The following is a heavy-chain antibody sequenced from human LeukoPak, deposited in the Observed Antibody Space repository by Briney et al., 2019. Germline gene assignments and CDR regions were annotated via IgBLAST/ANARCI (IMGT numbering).Heavy chain of an antibody. CDR1: GYTFTSYG. V-gene: IGHV1-18*01. Sequence: GASVKVSCKASGYTFTSYGISWVRQAPGQGLEWMGWISAYNGNTNYAQKPQGRVTMTTDTSTSTAYMELRSLRSDDTAVYYCARDKGDYGVWYAFDIWGRGTMVTVSS. CDR2: ISAYNGNT. D-gene: IGHD4-17*01. J-gene: IGHJ3*02. CDR3: ARDKGDYGVWYAFDI.